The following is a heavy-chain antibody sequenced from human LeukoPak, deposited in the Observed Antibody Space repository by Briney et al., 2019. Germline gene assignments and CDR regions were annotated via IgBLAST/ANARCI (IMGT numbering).Heavy chain of an antibody. V-gene: IGHV3-21*01. Sequence: GGSLRLSCAASGYTFSSYSMNWVRQAPGKGLEWVSSISSSSSYIYYADSVKGRFTISRDNAKNSLYLQMNSLRAEDTAVYYCASTIAARPSWFDPWGQGTLVTVSS. CDR1: GYTFSSYS. D-gene: IGHD6-6*01. CDR2: ISSSSSYI. CDR3: ASTIAARPSWFDP. J-gene: IGHJ5*02.